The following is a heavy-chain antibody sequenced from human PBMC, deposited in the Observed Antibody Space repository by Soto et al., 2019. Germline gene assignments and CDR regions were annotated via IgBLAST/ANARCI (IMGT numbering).Heavy chain of an antibody. CDR2: IYYSGST. CDR1: CGSISSYY. D-gene: IGHD3-10*01. V-gene: IGHV4-59*01. Sequence: SETLSLTCTVSCGSISSYYWSWIRQPPGKGLEWIGYIYYSGSTNYNPSLKSRVTISVDTSKNQFSLKLSSVTAADTAVYYCARVVPIPFWFDPWGQGTLVTVSS. J-gene: IGHJ5*02. CDR3: ARVVPIPFWFDP.